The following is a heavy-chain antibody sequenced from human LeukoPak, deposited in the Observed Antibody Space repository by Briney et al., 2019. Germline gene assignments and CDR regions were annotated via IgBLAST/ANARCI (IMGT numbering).Heavy chain of an antibody. CDR3: ANYVWGSFRRWGNWLDP. D-gene: IGHD3-16*02. CDR1: GGLLNTNA. Sequence: SVKVSCKASGGLLNTNALSWVRQAPGQGLEWVRGIIPVLNTTNYAQRFQGRITITAHESTSTAYMELRSLRSEDTAIYYCANYVWGSFRRWGNWLDPWGQGTLVIVSS. J-gene: IGHJ5*02. CDR2: IIPVLNTT. V-gene: IGHV1-69*13.